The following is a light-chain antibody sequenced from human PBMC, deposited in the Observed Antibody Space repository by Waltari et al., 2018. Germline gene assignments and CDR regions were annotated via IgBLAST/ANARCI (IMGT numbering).Light chain of an antibody. CDR3: QQYKDLPRT. V-gene: IGKV1-33*01. CDR1: QDIRNY. Sequence: IQMTPSPSSMSASVGDRVSITCQASQDIRNYLSWYQQKPGKAPKLLIYDAFNLQTGVPSRFSGSASGTDFTFTISSLQPEDIATYYCQQYKDLPRTFGQGTKVEVK. J-gene: IGKJ1*01. CDR2: DAF.